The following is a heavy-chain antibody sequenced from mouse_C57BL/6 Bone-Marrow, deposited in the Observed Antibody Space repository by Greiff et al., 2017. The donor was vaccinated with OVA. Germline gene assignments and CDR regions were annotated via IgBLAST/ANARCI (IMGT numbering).Heavy chain of an antibody. V-gene: IGHV5-17*01. J-gene: IGHJ2*01. CDR3: ARGLTGVYFDY. CDR2: ISSGSSTI. D-gene: IGHD4-1*01. CDR1: GFTFSDYG. Sequence: EVKLMESGGGLVKPGGSLKLSCAASGFTFSDYGMHWVRQAPEKGLEWVAYISSGSSTIYYADTVKGRFTISRDNAKNTLFLQMTSLRSEDTAMYYCARGLTGVYFDYWCQGTILTVSS.